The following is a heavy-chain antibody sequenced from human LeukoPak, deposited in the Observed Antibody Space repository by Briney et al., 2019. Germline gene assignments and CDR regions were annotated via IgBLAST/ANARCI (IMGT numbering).Heavy chain of an antibody. CDR2: INPNSGGT. CDR3: ARADYGHYFDY. V-gene: IGHV1-2*02. J-gene: IGHJ4*02. CDR1: GYTFTGYY. D-gene: IGHD4-17*01. Sequence: ASVKVSCRASGYTFTGYYMHWVRQAPGQGLEWMGWINPNSGGTNYAQKFQGSVTMTRDTSISTAYMELSRLTSDDTAVYYCARADYGHYFDYWGQGTLVTVSS.